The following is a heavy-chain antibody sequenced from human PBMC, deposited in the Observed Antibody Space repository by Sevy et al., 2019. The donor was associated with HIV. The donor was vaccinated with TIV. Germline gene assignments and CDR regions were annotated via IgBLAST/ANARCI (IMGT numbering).Heavy chain of an antibody. CDR1: GFTFSTSW. V-gene: IGHV3-7*01. Sequence: GGSVRLSCAASGFTFSTSWMHWVRQAPGKGLEWVANINQDASEIYYVDSVKGRFTISRDNAKNSLYLQMNSLRVEDTAVYSCAGPRFDPWGQGTLVTVSS. J-gene: IGHJ5*02. CDR3: AGPRFDP. CDR2: INQDASEI.